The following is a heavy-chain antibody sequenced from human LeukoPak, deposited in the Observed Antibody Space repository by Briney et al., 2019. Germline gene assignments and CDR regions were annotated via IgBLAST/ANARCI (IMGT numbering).Heavy chain of an antibody. CDR3: ARGLSMSPWGEYFQH. CDR2: IYPGDSNT. J-gene: IGHJ1*01. CDR1: GYRFTSYW. V-gene: IGHV5-51*01. D-gene: IGHD2/OR15-2a*01. Sequence: NHGESLKISCKGSGYRFTSYWIGWVRQMPGKGLEWMGIIYPGDSNTRYRPSFQGQVTISVDRSISTAYLQWSSLKASDTATYYCARGLSMSPWGEYFQHWGQGTLVTVSS.